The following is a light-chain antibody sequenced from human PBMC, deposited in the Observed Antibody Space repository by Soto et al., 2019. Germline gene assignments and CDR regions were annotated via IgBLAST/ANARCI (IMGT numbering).Light chain of an antibody. CDR2: EVN. CDR3: SSYAGSSNV. J-gene: IGLJ1*01. V-gene: IGLV2-8*01. Sequence: QSVLTQPPSASGSPGQSVAISCTGTSSDVGGYNYVSWYRQHPGKAPKLMIYEVNKRPSGVPDRFSGSKSGNTASLTVSGPQAEDEADYYCSSYAGSSNVFGTGTKVTVL. CDR1: SSDVGGYNY.